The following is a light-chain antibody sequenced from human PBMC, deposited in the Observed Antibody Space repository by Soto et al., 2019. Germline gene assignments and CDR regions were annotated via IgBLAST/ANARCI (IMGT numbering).Light chain of an antibody. CDR2: GDT. CDR1: SSNIGGNS. J-gene: IGLJ1*01. Sequence: QSVLTQPPSVSAAPGQMVNISCSGSSSNIGGNSVSWYQQLTGTAPKLLIYGDTKRHSGIPDRFSGSKSGTSATLRITGFQTGNEDDHYCESLDRSLRAYVFGAGSK. V-gene: IGLV1-51*01. CDR3: ESLDRSLRAYV.